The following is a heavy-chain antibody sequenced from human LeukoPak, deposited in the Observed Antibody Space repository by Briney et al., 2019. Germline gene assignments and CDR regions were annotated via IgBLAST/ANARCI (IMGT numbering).Heavy chain of an antibody. CDR2: SSSSGTSI. Sequence: PGGSLRLSCAASGFTFSSYEMNWVRQAPGKGLECISYSSSSGTSIYYADSVKGRFTVSRDNTKNSLYLQMNSLRAEDTAVYYCARDSPITGSFYYYMDVWGKGTTVTVSS. CDR1: GFTFSSYE. V-gene: IGHV3-48*03. J-gene: IGHJ6*03. D-gene: IGHD1-20*01. CDR3: ARDSPITGSFYYYMDV.